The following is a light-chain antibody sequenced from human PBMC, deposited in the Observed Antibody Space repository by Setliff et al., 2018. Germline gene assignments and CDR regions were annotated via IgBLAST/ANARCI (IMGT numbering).Light chain of an antibody. CDR2: DVH. CDR3: GSYARSSAPYV. V-gene: IGLV2-11*01. CDR1: SSDVGGYNY. Sequence: QSALAQPRSVSGSPGQSVTISCTGTSSDVGGYNYVSWYQQHPDKAPKLIIYDVHKRPSGVPDRFSGSKSGNTASLTISGLQAEDEADYYCGSYARSSAPYVFGTGTKVTVL. J-gene: IGLJ1*01.